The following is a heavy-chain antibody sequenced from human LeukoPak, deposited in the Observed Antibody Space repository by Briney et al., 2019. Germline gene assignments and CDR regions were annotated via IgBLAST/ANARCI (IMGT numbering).Heavy chain of an antibody. J-gene: IGHJ5*02. D-gene: IGHD1-26*01. V-gene: IGHV1-18*01. Sequence: ASVKVSCKASGYTFTSYGISWVRQAPGQGLEWMGWISAYNGNTNYAQKLQGRVTMTTDTSTSTAYMELRSLRSDDTAVYYRARERELINWFDPWGQGTLVTVSS. CDR2: ISAYNGNT. CDR1: GYTFTSYG. CDR3: ARERELINWFDP.